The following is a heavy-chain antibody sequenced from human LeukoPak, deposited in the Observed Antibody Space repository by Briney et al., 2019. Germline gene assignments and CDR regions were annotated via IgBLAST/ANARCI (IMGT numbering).Heavy chain of an antibody. CDR2: IYYSGST. V-gene: IGHV4-59*01. D-gene: IGHD4-17*01. J-gene: IGHJ6*03. Sequence: ETLSLTCTVSGGSISSYYWSWIRQPPGKGLEWIGYIYYSGSTNYNPSLKSRVTISVDTSKNQFSLKLSSVTAADTAVYYCARGADYGDYGWFYYYYYMDVWGKGTTVTVSS. CDR3: ARGADYGDYGWFYYYYYMDV. CDR1: GGSISSYY.